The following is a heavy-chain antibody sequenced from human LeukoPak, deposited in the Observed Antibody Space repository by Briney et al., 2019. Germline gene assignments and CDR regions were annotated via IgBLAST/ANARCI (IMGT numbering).Heavy chain of an antibody. CDR3: ARVDSIGYDYYHGMDV. Sequence: GESLKISCKGSGYRFSNYWIGWVRQMSGKGLEWMGIIYPADSDTRYSPSFQGQVTISADKSISTIYLQWSSLKASDTAMYYCARVDSIGYDYYHGMDVWAQGTTVTVSS. J-gene: IGHJ6*02. CDR2: IYPADSDT. V-gene: IGHV5-51*01. D-gene: IGHD3-22*01. CDR1: GYRFSNYW.